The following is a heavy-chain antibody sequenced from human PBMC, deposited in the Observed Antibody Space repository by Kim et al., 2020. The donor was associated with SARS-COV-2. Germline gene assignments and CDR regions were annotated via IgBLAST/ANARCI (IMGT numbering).Heavy chain of an antibody. J-gene: IGHJ4*02. V-gene: IGHV3-23*01. CDR3: AKGNLIVGPTASDY. CDR2: ISGSGGST. CDR1: GFTFSNYA. D-gene: IGHD1-26*01. Sequence: GGSLRLSCAASGFTFSNYAMSWVRQAPGKGLEWVSAISGSGGSTFYADSVKGRFTISRDNSKNTLYLQMNSLRAEDTALYYCAKGNLIVGPTASDYWGQGTLVTVSS.